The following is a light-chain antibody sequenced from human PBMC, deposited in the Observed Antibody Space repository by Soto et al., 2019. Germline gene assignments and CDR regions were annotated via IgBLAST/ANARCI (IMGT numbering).Light chain of an antibody. CDR2: AAS. J-gene: IGKJ5*01. CDR3: QQATSFPFT. CDR1: QGISSW. Sequence: DIQMTQSPSSVSASVGDRVTITCRASQGISSWLAWYLQKPGKAPKLLIYAASSLQSGVRSRFSGSGSGTDFTLTISSLQPEDFATYYCQQATSFPFTFGPGTRLEIK. V-gene: IGKV1-12*02.